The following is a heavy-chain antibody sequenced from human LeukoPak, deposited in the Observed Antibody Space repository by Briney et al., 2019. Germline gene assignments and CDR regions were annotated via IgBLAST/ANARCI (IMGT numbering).Heavy chain of an antibody. CDR1: GGTFSSYA. V-gene: IGHV1-69*06. D-gene: IGHD1-26*01. CDR3: ARVEEWEGLGGY. J-gene: IGHJ4*02. Sequence: VASVKVSCKASGGTFSSYAISWVRQAPGQGLEWMGGIIPIFGTANYAQKFQGRVTITADKSTSTAYMELSSLRSDDTAVYYCARVEEWEGLGGYWGQGTLVTVSS. CDR2: IIPIFGTA.